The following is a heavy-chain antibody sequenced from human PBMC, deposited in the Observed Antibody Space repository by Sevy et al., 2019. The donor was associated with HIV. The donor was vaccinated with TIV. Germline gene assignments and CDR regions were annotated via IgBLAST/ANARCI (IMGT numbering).Heavy chain of an antibody. J-gene: IGHJ6*02. D-gene: IGHD6-6*01. Sequence: GGSLRLSCAASGFRFSDYAMHWVRQAPGKGLEWVSGISWNSVSLDYAASVKGRFTISRDNAKNSLYLQMNRLRSEDTDLYYCAQYSRPATMSNSSYYYYYGMDVWGQGTPVTVSS. CDR2: ISWNSVSL. CDR1: GFRFSDYA. V-gene: IGHV3-9*01. CDR3: AQYSRPATMSNSSYYYYYGMDV.